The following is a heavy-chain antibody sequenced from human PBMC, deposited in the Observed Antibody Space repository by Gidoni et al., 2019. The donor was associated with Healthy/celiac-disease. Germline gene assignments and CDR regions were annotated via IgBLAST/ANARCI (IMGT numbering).Heavy chain of an antibody. J-gene: IGHJ4*02. CDR1: GYTFTIYD. D-gene: IGHD6-13*01. CDR3: ARAGGYSSSWYEGY. V-gene: IGHV1-8*01. CDR2: MNPNSGNT. Sequence: QLHLVQSGAEVKKPEASVKVSCKAFGYTFTIYDINWVRQATGQGLEWMVWMNPNSGNTGYAQKFQGRVTMTRNTSISTAYMELSSLRSEDTAVYYCARAGGYSSSWYEGYWGQGTLVTVSS.